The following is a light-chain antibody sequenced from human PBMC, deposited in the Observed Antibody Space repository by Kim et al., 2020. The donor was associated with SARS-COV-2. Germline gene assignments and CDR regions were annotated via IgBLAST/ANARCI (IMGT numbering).Light chain of an antibody. J-gene: IGLJ2*01. CDR3: AAWDDSLNGVI. V-gene: IGLV1-44*01. Sequence: ELTQPPSASGTPGQRVTISCSGSRSNIGSNAVNWYQQLPGTAPKLLIYSDDHRPSGVPDRFSGSKSGTSAFLAISGLQSEDEADYYCAAWDDSLNGVIFGGGTQLTVL. CDR2: SDD. CDR1: RSNIGSNA.